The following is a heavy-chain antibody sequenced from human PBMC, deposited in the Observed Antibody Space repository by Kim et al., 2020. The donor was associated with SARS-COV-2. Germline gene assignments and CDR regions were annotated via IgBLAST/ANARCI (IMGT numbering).Heavy chain of an antibody. V-gene: IGHV5-51*01. J-gene: IGHJ5*02. D-gene: IGHD6-13*01. CDR3: ARFRDKSSSWITFDP. Sequence: PSFQGQVTISADKSISTAYLQWSSLKASDTAMYYCARFRDKSSSWITFDPWGQGTLVTVSS.